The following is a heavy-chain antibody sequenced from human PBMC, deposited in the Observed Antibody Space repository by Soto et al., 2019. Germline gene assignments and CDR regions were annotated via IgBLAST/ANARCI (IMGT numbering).Heavy chain of an antibody. D-gene: IGHD3-22*01. CDR1: GGSISSYY. V-gene: IGHV4-59*01. Sequence: QVQLQESGPGLVKPSETLSLTCTVSGGSISSYYWSWIRQPPGKGLEWIGYIYYSGSTNYNPSLKSRATTSVDTSKNQFTLKLSSVTAADTAVYYCARVRWNYYDSSGYYSGEYYFDYWGQGTLVTVSS. CDR2: IYYSGST. J-gene: IGHJ4*02. CDR3: ARVRWNYYDSSGYYSGEYYFDY.